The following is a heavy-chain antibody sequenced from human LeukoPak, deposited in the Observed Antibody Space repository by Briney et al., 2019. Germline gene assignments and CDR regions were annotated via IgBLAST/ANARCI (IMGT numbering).Heavy chain of an antibody. J-gene: IGHJ5*02. CDR3: AKDKVGAHPSPNWFDP. CDR1: GFTFSSYA. CDR2: ISGSGGST. Sequence: GGSLRLSCAASGFTFSSYAMSWVRQAPGKGLEWVSAISGSGGSTYYADSVKGRFTISRDNSKNTLYLQMNSLRAEDTAVYYCAKDKVGAHPSPNWFDPWGQGTLVTVSS. V-gene: IGHV3-23*01. D-gene: IGHD3-10*01.